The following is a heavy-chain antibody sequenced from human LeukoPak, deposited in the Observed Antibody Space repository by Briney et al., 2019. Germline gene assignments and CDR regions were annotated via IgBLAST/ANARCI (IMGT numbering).Heavy chain of an antibody. Sequence: GGSLRLSCTGSGFTFGEYAMGWFRQAPGRGLEWVGLITNKASGGAIHYAASVRGRFTISRDDSKTIAYLHMNSLLPEDTGVYYCTRGDLNVWGLGTLVTVSS. D-gene: IGHD1-1*01. CDR1: GFTFGEYA. V-gene: IGHV3-49*03. CDR3: TRGDLNV. CDR2: ITNKASGGAI. J-gene: IGHJ4*02.